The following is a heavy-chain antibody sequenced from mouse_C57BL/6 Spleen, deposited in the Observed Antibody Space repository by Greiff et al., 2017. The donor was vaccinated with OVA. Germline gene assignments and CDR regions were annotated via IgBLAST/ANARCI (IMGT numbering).Heavy chain of an antibody. CDR3: ARGNDYSNLDY. CDR2: IDPSDSYT. CDR1: GYTFTSYW. J-gene: IGHJ2*01. V-gene: IGHV1-50*01. D-gene: IGHD2-5*01. Sequence: QVHVKQPGAELVKPGASVKLSCKASGYTFTSYWMQWVKQRPGQGLEWIGEIDPSDSYTNYNQQFKGKATLTVDTSSRTAYMQLSSLTSEDSAVYYCARGNDYSNLDYWGQGTTLTVSS.